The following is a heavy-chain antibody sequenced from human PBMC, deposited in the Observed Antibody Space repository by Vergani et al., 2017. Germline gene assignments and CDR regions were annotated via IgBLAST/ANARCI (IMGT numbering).Heavy chain of an antibody. V-gene: IGHV3-23*01. D-gene: IGHD3-3*01. J-gene: IGHJ4*02. Sequence: EVQLLESGGGLVQPGGSLRLSCAASGFTFSSYAMSWVRQAPGKGLELVSAISGSGGSTYYADSVKGRFTISRDNSKNTLYLQMNSLRAEDTAVYYCAKDYDFWSGYYVYWGQGTLVTVSS. CDR3: AKDYDFWSGYYVY. CDR2: ISGSGGST. CDR1: GFTFSSYA.